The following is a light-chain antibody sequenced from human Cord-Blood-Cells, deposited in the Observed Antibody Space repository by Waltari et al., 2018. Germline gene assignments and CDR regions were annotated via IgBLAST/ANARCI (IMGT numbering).Light chain of an antibody. Sequence: QSALTQPASVSGSPGQSITISCTGTSSDVGGYNYVSWYQQHPGKAPTLMIYDVSNRPSGVSNRFSGAKSGNTASLTSSGLQAEDEADYYCSSYTSSSTWVFGGGTKLTVL. CDR2: DVS. J-gene: IGLJ3*02. V-gene: IGLV2-14*03. CDR1: SSDVGGYNY. CDR3: SSYTSSSTWV.